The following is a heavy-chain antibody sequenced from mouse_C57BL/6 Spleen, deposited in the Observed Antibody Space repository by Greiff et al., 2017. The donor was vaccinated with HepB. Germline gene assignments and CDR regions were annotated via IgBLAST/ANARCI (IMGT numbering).Heavy chain of an antibody. V-gene: IGHV5-16*01. CDR2: INYDGSST. J-gene: IGHJ3*01. CDR3: ASNGPSGFAY. CDR1: GFTFSDYY. D-gene: IGHD3-1*01. Sequence: EVQLVESEGGLVQPGSSMKLSCTASGFTFSDYYMAWVRQVPEKGLEWVANINYDGSSTYYLDSLKSRFIISRDNAKNILYLQMSSLKSEDTATYYYASNGPSGFAYWGQGTLVTVSA.